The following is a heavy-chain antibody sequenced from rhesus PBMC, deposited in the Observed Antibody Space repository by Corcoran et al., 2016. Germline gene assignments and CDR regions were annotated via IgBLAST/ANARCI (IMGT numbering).Heavy chain of an antibody. Sequence: QVQLQESGPGVVKPSETLSLTCGVSGGSISDSYWWSWIRQPRGKGLEWIGNIYGSSTNINHHPSLKSRITISKDTSKNQFSLKLSSVTAADTAVYYCATTYSSGWSNFDYWGQGVLVTVSS. CDR2: IYGSSTNI. CDR3: ATTYSSGWSNFDY. CDR1: GGSISDSYW. V-gene: IGHV4S10*01. J-gene: IGHJ4*01. D-gene: IGHD6S26*01.